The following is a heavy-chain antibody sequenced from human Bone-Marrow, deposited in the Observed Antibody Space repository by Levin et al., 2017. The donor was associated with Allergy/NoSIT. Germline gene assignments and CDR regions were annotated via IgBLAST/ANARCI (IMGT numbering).Heavy chain of an antibody. Sequence: ASVKVSCKVSGYTLTELSMHWVRQAPGKGLEWMGGFDPEDGETIYAQKFQGRVTMTEDTSTDTAYMELSSLRSEDTAVYYCATGVALRGRYDYYMDVWGKGTTVTVSS. CDR1: GYTLTELS. J-gene: IGHJ6*03. CDR2: FDPEDGET. V-gene: IGHV1-24*01. CDR3: ATGVALRGRYDYYMDV. D-gene: IGHD2-15*01.